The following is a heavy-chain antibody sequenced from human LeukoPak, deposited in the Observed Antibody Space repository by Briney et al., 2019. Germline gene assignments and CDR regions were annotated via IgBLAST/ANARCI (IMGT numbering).Heavy chain of an antibody. Sequence: GGSLRLSCAASGFTFSSYAMSLVRQAPGKGLEWVSAISGSGGSTYYADSVKGRFTISRGNSKNTLYLQMNSLRAEDTAVYYCAKDHGISGGSYDYWGQGTLVTVSS. CDR1: GFTFSSYA. CDR2: ISGSGGST. CDR3: AKDHGISGGSYDY. D-gene: IGHD1-26*01. J-gene: IGHJ4*02. V-gene: IGHV3-23*01.